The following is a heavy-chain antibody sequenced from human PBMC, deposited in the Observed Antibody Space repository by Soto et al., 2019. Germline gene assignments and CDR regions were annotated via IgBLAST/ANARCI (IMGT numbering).Heavy chain of an antibody. J-gene: IGHJ4*02. V-gene: IGHV3-74*03. CDR1: GVSFINYY. Sequence: EGQLVESGGGLVQPGGSLRLSCAASGVSFINYYMHWIRQAPGKGLVWVSLIKTDGRSTTYAGSVKGRFTISRDNAKNTVYLQLNTLRFEDTAVYYCATGGGTYSDYWGQGTLVTVSS. CDR3: ATGGGTYSDY. D-gene: IGHD1-26*01. CDR2: IKTDGRST.